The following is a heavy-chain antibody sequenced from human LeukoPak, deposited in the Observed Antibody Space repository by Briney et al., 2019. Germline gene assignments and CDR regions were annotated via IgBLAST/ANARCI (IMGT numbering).Heavy chain of an antibody. V-gene: IGHV1-2*02. CDR3: ARDPNAGPTPDAFDL. J-gene: IGHJ3*01. Sequence: ASVKVSCKASGYSFTDHYIHWVRQASGQGLEWLGWIDPKSGRTAYAQKFQGRVTVTRDTSVTMVYMELTRLTPDDTALYYCARDPNAGPTPDAFDLWGPGTLVTVSS. CDR2: IDPKSGRT. D-gene: IGHD4-17*01. CDR1: GYSFTDHY.